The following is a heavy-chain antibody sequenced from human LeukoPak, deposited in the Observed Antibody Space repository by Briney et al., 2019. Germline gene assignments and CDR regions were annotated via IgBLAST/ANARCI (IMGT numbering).Heavy chain of an antibody. CDR2: IYYSGST. J-gene: IGHJ4*02. D-gene: IGHD3-3*01. CDR1: GGSISNYY. Sequence: SETLSLTCTVSGGSISNYYWSWIRQSPGKGLEWIGYIYYSGSTNYNPSLKSRVTISVDTSKNQFSLKLSSVTAADTAVYYCARSRFGVIIFFDYGGQGTLVTVSS. CDR3: ARSRFGVIIFFDY. V-gene: IGHV4-59*01.